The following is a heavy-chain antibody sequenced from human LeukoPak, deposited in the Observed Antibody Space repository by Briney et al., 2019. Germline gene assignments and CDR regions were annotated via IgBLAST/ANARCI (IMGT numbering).Heavy chain of an antibody. CDR1: GFTFSNYW. D-gene: IGHD1-20*01. Sequence: GGSLRLSCEGSGFTFSNYWMSWVCQAPGKGLEWVANIQQHGSETYYGDSVKGRFTISRDNAKNSLYLQMNSLRVEDTAVYYCATWTGITPYWGQGTLVTVSS. J-gene: IGHJ4*02. V-gene: IGHV3-7*03. CDR3: ATWTGITPY. CDR2: IQQHGSET.